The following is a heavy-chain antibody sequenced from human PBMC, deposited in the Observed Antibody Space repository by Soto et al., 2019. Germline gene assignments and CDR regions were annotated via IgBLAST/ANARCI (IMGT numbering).Heavy chain of an antibody. J-gene: IGHJ6*02. CDR1: GGTFSSYP. V-gene: IGHV1-69*01. D-gene: IGHD6-13*01. CDR2: IIPFFGTS. CDR3: AREGHSTNYGMAV. Sequence: QVQLVQSGAEVKKPGSSVKVSCEASGGTFSSYPINWVRQAPGQGLEWMGGIIPFFGTSNYAQKFQGRVTITADDSTSTAYMELRSLRYEDTAAYSCAREGHSTNYGMAVWGQGTTVTVSS.